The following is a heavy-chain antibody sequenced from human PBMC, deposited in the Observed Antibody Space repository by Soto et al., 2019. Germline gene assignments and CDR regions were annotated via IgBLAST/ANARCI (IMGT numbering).Heavy chain of an antibody. D-gene: IGHD1-7*01. Sequence: EVQLLESGGGLVQPGGSLRLSCSASGFSFSNYVMNWVRQAPGKGLEWVSSISASGDRTLYADSVKGRFTISRDNPRNTLSLQMNSLRPEDVAMYYCVRRTITASTKWGAFDFWGQGTVVTVSS. CDR1: GFSFSNYV. V-gene: IGHV3-23*01. CDR3: VRRTITASTKWGAFDF. J-gene: IGHJ3*01. CDR2: ISASGDRT.